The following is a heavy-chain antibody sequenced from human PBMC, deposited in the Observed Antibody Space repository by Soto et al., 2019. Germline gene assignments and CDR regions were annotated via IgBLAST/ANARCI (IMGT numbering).Heavy chain of an antibody. J-gene: IGHJ6*03. CDR2: IGTAGDT. CDR1: GFTFSSYD. Sequence: GGSLRLSCAASGFTFSSYDMHWVRQATGKGLEWVSAIGTAGDTYYPGSVKGRFTISRENAKNSLYLQMNSLRAGDTAVYYCARGSGGAGYYYYMDVWGKGTTVTVSS. D-gene: IGHD1-26*01. CDR3: ARGSGGAGYYYYMDV. V-gene: IGHV3-13*01.